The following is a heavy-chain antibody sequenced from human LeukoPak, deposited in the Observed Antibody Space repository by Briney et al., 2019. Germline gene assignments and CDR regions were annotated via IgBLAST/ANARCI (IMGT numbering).Heavy chain of an antibody. V-gene: IGHV3-7*01. CDR2: INPDESRR. J-gene: IGHJ4*02. CDR1: GFSFSGNW. Sequence: GGSLTLSCEASGFSFSGNWMSWVRQAPGKRLEWVASINPDESRRMYVDSVKGRFIVSRDNTKRSLYLQMNSLGAEDTAMYYCAKLLGTGTTYDSWGQGTRVTVS. CDR3: AKLLGTGTTYDS. D-gene: IGHD1/OR15-1a*01.